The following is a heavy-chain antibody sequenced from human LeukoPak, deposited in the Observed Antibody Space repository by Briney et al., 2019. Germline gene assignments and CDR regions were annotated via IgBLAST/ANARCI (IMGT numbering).Heavy chain of an antibody. D-gene: IGHD5-18*01. CDR2: ISWNSGSI. CDR1: GFTFDVYA. J-gene: IGHJ4*02. CDR3: AKGGRRGSYGPEDY. V-gene: IGHV3-9*01. Sequence: GRSLRLSCAASGFTFDVYAMHWVRQSPGKGLAWVSGISWNSGSIGYADSVKGRFTISRDNAKNSLYLQMNSLRAEDTALYYCAKGGRRGSYGPEDYWGQGTLVTVSS.